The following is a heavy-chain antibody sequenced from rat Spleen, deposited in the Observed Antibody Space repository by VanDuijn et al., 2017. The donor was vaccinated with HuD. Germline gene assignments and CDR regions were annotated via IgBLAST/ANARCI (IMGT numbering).Heavy chain of an antibody. V-gene: IGHV5-20*01. D-gene: IGHD1-10*01. J-gene: IGHJ4*01. CDR1: GFSFSNFF. Sequence: EVQLVESGGGLVQPSVSVKLSCAASGFSFSNFFLAWVRQALTKGLEWVASISYDGTKTYYRDSVKGRFTISRENAKSTLYLQMDSLMSEDTATYDCTTDHNNFYVMDAWGQGASVTVSS. CDR3: TTDHNNFYVMDA. CDR2: ISYDGTKT.